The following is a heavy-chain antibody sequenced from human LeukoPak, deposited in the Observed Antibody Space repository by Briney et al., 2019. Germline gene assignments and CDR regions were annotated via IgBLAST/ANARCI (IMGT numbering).Heavy chain of an antibody. CDR2: ILSDSSAK. CDR3: VRERGGDYAFDY. V-gene: IGHV3-21*01. Sequence: GGSLRLSCAASGFAFSIYTMNWVRQAPGKGLEWVSSILSDSSAKYYADSLKGRLTISRDNAADSLFLQINSLTADDTAVYYCVRERGGDYAFDYWGQGTLVSVSS. CDR1: GFAFSIYT. J-gene: IGHJ4*02. D-gene: IGHD4-17*01.